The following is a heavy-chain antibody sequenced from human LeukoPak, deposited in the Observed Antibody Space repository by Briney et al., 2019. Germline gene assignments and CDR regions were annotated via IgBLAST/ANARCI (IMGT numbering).Heavy chain of an antibody. CDR1: GFTFSSYS. D-gene: IGHD3-16*02. CDR3: ARAGTLKDDYVWGSYRYTYRLDWFDP. CDR2: ISSSSSTI. V-gene: IGHV3-48*01. J-gene: IGHJ5*02. Sequence: GGSLRLSCAASGFTFSSYSMNWVRQAPGKGLEWVSYISSSSSTIYYADSVKGRFTISRDNSKNTLYLQMNSLRAEDTAVYYCARAGTLKDDYVWGSYRYTYRLDWFDPWGQGTLVTVSS.